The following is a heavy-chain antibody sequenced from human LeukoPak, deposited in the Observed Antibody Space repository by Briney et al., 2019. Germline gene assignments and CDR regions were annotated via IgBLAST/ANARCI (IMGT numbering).Heavy chain of an antibody. J-gene: IGHJ4*02. CDR1: GFIFSSYS. Sequence: GGSLRLSCAASGFIFSSYSMNWVRQAPGKGLEWVSYISSGSNTIYYADSVKGRFTISRDNAKNSLYLQMNSLRAEDTAVYYCARVPWFGEPNSGGDSGYWGQGTLVTVS. CDR3: ARVPWFGEPNSGGDSGY. D-gene: IGHD3-10*01. CDR2: ISSGSNTI. V-gene: IGHV3-48*01.